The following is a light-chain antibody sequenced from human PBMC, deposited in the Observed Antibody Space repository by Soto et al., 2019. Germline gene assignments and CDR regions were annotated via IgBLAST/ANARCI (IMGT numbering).Light chain of an antibody. CDR3: QQSSRYPLT. J-gene: IGKJ4*01. CDR2: AAS. CDR1: QDIRIY. V-gene: IGKV1-16*02. Sequence: DIQLTQSPSSLSASVGDTVTITCRASQDIRIYLAWFQQKPGKAPQSLIYAASSLQSGVPSKFSGSSSGTDFTLTINNLQPEDSATYYCQQSSRYPLTFGGGTKVEIK.